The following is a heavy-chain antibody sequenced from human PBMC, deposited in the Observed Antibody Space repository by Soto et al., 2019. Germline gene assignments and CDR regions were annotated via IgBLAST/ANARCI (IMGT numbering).Heavy chain of an antibody. Sequence: GGSLRLSCAASGFTFSDYYMSWIRQAPGKGLEWVSYISSSGSTIYYADSVKGRFTISRDNAKNSLYLQMNSLRTEDTAVYYCAHPRGFGVFDAYDIWGQGTVVTVSS. CDR1: GFTFSDYY. V-gene: IGHV3-11*01. CDR2: ISSSGSTI. CDR3: AHPRGFGVFDAYDI. D-gene: IGHD3-10*01. J-gene: IGHJ3*02.